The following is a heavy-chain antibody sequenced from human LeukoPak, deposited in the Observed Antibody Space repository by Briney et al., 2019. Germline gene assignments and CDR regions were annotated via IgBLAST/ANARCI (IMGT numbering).Heavy chain of an antibody. J-gene: IGHJ5*02. D-gene: IGHD6-25*01. Sequence: GGSLRLSCAASGLTFSSYWMSWVRQAPGKGLEWVANIKQDGSEKYYVDSVKGRFTISRDNAKNSLYLQMNSLRAEDTAVYYCARLTRLWFDPWGQGTLVTVSS. CDR1: GLTFSSYW. CDR2: IKQDGSEK. V-gene: IGHV3-7*01. CDR3: ARLTRLWFDP.